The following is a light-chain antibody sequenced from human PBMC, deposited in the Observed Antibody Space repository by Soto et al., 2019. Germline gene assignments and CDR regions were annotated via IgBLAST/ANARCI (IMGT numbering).Light chain of an antibody. CDR2: GIS. J-gene: IGKJ5*01. CDR3: QQYGSSPIT. V-gene: IGKV3-20*01. CDR1: QSVTSSD. Sequence: EIVLTQSPGTLSLSLGESATLSCRARQSVTSSDLAWYQRKPGQAPRLLIYGISTRATGIPDKFSGSGSGTDFTLTVSRLEPEDFAVYYCQQYGSSPITFGQGTRLEIK.